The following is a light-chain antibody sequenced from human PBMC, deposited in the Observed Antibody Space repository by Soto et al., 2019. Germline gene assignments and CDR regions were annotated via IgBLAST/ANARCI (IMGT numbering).Light chain of an antibody. CDR3: QQSFSSLLS. CDR1: QTISTY. CDR2: DAS. Sequence: DIQMTQSPSSLSASVGDRVTITCRASQTISTYVTWYQQKPGKAPKALISDASTLQSGVPSRFSGSGSGTEFTLIISSLQPEDIATYYCQQSFSSLLSFGGGTQVEIK. J-gene: IGKJ4*01. V-gene: IGKV1-39*01.